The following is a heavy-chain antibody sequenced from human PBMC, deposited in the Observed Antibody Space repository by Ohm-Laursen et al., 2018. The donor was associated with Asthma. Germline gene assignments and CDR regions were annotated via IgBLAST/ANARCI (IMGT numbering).Heavy chain of an antibody. CDR2: ISYDGSNK. CDR3: ARGSEWDGMDV. D-gene: IGHD1-26*01. CDR1: GFTFSSYG. V-gene: IGHV3-30*03. Sequence: SLRLSCAASGFTFSSYGMHWVRQAPGKGLEWVAVISYDGSNKYYADSVKGRFTISRDNSKNTLYLQMNSLRAEDTAVYYCARGSEWDGMDVWGQGTTVTVSS. J-gene: IGHJ6*02.